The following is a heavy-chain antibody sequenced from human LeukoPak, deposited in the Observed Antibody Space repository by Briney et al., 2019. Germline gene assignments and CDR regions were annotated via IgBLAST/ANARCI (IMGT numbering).Heavy chain of an antibody. CDR1: GYTFTSYA. Sequence: ASVKVSCKASGYTFTSYAMNWVRQAPGRGLEWMGWINTNTGNPTYAQGFTGRFVFSLDTSVSTAYLQISSLKAEDTAVYYCARVRSWGYYYYGMDVWGQGTTVTVSS. D-gene: IGHD3-16*01. CDR3: ARVRSWGYYYYGMDV. V-gene: IGHV7-4-1*02. CDR2: INTNTGNP. J-gene: IGHJ6*02.